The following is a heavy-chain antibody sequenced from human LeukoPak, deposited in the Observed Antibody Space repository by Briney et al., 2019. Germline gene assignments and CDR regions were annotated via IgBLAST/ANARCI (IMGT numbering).Heavy chain of an antibody. J-gene: IGHJ4*02. CDR3: ARGAMVRGVKNLDY. CDR2: IYSGGST. D-gene: IGHD3-10*01. V-gene: IGHV3-66*01. CDR1: GFTVSSNY. Sequence: PGGSLRLSCAASGFTVSSNYMSWVRQAPGKGLEWVSVIYSGGSTYYADSVKGRFTISRDNSKNTLYLQMNSLRAEDTAVYYCARGAMVRGVKNLDYWGQGTLVTVSS.